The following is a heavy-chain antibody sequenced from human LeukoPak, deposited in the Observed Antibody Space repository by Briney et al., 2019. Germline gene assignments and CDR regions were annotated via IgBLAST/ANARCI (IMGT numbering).Heavy chain of an antibody. Sequence: SETLSLTCAVSGYSLGKNYYWGWIRQPPGKGLEWIGMIYGTEATSYNPSLMNRVTMSVDTSKNHFSLKLTSVTAADTAVYYCARYDSRGSASTRFDYWGQGILVTIPS. V-gene: IGHV4-38-2*01. D-gene: IGHD3-16*01. CDR1: GYSLGKNYY. J-gene: IGHJ4*02. CDR2: IYGTEAT. CDR3: ARYDSRGSASTRFDY.